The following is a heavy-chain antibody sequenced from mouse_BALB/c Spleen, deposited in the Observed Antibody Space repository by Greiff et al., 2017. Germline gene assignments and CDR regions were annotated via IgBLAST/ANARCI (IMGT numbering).Heavy chain of an antibody. Sequence: QVQLKQSGAELVRPGSSVKISCKASGYAFSSYWMNWVKQRPGQGLEWIGQIYPGDGDTNYNGKFKGKATLTADKSSSTAYMQLSSLTSEDSAVYFCARDLGVGPMDYWGQGTSGTVSS. D-gene: IGHD3-3*01. CDR3: ARDLGVGPMDY. CDR2: IYPGDGDT. V-gene: IGHV1-80*01. CDR1: GYAFSSYW. J-gene: IGHJ4*01.